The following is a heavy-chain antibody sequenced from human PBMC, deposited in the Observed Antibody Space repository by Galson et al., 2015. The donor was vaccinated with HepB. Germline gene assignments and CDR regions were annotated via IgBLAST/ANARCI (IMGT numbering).Heavy chain of an antibody. CDR2: ISGSGGST. CDR1: GLNFGNHA. Sequence: SLRHSCAASGLNFGNHAMYCPRRAPGTGLEWVSTISGSGGSTYYGDSLKGRFTISRDNSRNTLYLQMNSLRAEDTAVYYCASLRGDIVVVPADLSFDYWGQGTLVTVSS. V-gene: IGHV3-23*01. D-gene: IGHD2-2*01. CDR3: ASLRGDIVVVPADLSFDY. J-gene: IGHJ4*02.